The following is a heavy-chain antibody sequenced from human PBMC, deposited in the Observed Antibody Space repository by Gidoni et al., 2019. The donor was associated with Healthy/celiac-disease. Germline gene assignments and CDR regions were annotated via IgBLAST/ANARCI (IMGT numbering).Heavy chain of an antibody. D-gene: IGHD1-26*01. V-gene: IGHV4-34*01. CDR3: ARGRARVGYYLDY. CDR2: INHSGST. J-gene: IGHJ4*02. CDR1: GGSFSGSY. Sequence: QVQQQQWGAGLLKPSVTLSLTCAVNGGSFSGSYWSWIRQPTGKGLEWIVEINHSGSTNYNPSLKSRVTISVDTSKNQFSLKLSSVTAADTAVYYCARGRARVGYYLDYWGQGTLGHRLL.